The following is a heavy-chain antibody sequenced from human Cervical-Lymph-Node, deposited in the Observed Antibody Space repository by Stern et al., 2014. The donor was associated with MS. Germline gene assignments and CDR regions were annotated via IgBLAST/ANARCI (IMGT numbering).Heavy chain of an antibody. D-gene: IGHD6-6*01. CDR3: ARDIWYSSSNWFDP. CDR1: GYTFTNNP. CDR2: ISIYSGKT. J-gene: IGHJ5*02. Sequence: QVQLMQSGPEVKKPGASVKVSCKASGYTFTNNPMNLVRQAPGQGLEWMGWISIYSGKTNYAPKLQGRVSLTTDTSSSTAYMELRSLRPDDTAVYYCARDIWYSSSNWFDPWGQGTLVTVSS. V-gene: IGHV1-18*01.